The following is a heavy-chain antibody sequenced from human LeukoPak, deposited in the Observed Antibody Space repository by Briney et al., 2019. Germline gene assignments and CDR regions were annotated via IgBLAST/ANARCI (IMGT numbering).Heavy chain of an antibody. CDR2: INPSGGST. J-gene: IGHJ4*02. D-gene: IGHD2-2*01. CDR3: AISPDSYYFDY. V-gene: IGHV1-46*03. CDR1: GYTFTSYY. Sequence: ASVKVSCKASGYTFTSYYMHWVRQAPGQGLEWMGIINPSGGSTSYAQKFQGRVTMARDTSTSTVYMELSSLRSEDTAVYYCAISPDSYYFDYWGQGTLVTVSS.